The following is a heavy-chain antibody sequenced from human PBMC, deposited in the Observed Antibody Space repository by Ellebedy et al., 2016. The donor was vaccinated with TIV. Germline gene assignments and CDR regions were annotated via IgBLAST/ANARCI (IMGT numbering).Heavy chain of an antibody. Sequence: MPSETLSLTCTVSGYSISSGYYWVWIRQPPGKGLEWIGSINHSGSTYYNPSLKSRVTTSVDTSKNKFSLKLSSVTAADTAVYFCARDGHNYCFDYWGQGTLVTVSS. CDR3: ARDGHNYCFDY. CDR2: INHSGST. J-gene: IGHJ4*02. D-gene: IGHD5-24*01. V-gene: IGHV4-38-2*02. CDR1: GYSISSGYY.